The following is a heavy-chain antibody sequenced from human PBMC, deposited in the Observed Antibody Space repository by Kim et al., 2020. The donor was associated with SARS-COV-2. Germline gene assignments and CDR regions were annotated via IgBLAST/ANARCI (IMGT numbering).Heavy chain of an antibody. V-gene: IGHV3-30*04. CDR2: ISYDGSNK. CDR3: ARNRRFDAFDI. J-gene: IGHJ3*02. Sequence: GGSLRLSCAASGFTFSSYAMHWVRQAPGKGLEWVAVISYDGSNKYYADSVKGRFTISRDNSMNTLYLQMNSLRTEDTAVYYCARNRRFDAFDIWGQGTTATVSS. CDR1: GFTFSSYA.